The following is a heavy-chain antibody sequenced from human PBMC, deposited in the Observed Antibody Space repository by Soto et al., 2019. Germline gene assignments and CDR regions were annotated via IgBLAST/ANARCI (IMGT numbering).Heavy chain of an antibody. Sequence: GGSLRLSCAASGFTFSSYAMSWVRQAPGKGLEWVSAISGSGGSTYYADSVKGRFTISRDNSKNTLYLQMNSLRAEDTAVYYCAKGVVPAANSYYYCGMDVWGQGTTVTVSS. CDR1: GFTFSSYA. CDR2: ISGSGGST. CDR3: AKGVVPAANSYYYCGMDV. V-gene: IGHV3-23*01. D-gene: IGHD2-2*01. J-gene: IGHJ6*02.